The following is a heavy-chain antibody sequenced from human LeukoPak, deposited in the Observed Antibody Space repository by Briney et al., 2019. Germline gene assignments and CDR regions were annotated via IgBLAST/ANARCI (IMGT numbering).Heavy chain of an antibody. CDR2: IGRSGDST. CDR1: GFTFSSYE. Sequence: GGSLRLSCAASGFTFSSYEMSWIRQAPGKGLEWVSAIGRSGDSTYYTDSVKGRFTISRDNSRNTLSLQMNNLRAEDTAIYYCAKGGVDHWGQGTLVTVSS. D-gene: IGHD4-17*01. CDR3: AKGGVDH. V-gene: IGHV3-23*01. J-gene: IGHJ4*02.